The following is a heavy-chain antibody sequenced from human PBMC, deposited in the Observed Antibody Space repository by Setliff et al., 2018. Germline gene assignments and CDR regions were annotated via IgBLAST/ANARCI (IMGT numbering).Heavy chain of an antibody. CDR2: INHRGST. CDR3: ARMSGFLYMDV. V-gene: IGHV4-34*01. Sequence: SETLSLTCTVSGGSVRGYYWSWIRQPPEKGLEWIGEINHRGSTNYNPSLKSRVTMSVDTSKNQFSLKLSPVTAADTAVYYCARMSGFLYMDVWGKGTTVTVS. J-gene: IGHJ6*03. CDR1: GGSVRGYY. D-gene: IGHD3-3*01.